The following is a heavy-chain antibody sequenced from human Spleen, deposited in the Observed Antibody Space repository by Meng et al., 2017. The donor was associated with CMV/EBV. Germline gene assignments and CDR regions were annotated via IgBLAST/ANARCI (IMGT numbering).Heavy chain of an antibody. V-gene: IGHV3-21*01. D-gene: IGHD2-2*01. CDR2: ISSSSSYI. J-gene: IGHJ4*02. Sequence: GESLKISCAASGFTFSSYSMNWVRQAPGKGLEWVSSISSSSSYIYYADSVKGRFTISRDNAKNSLYLQMNSLGAEDTAVYYCARAYCSSTSCQPYFDYWGQGTLVTVSS. CDR1: GFTFSSYS. CDR3: ARAYCSSTSCQPYFDY.